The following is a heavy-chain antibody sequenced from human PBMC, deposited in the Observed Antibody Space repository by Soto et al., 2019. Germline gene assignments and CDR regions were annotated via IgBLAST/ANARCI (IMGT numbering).Heavy chain of an antibody. CDR3: AIRYDGSGPGAFDX. V-gene: IGHV5-51*01. J-gene: IGHJ3*02. CDR1: GYSFTSYW. D-gene: IGHD3-22*01. CDR2: IYPGDSDT. Sequence: GCLKISCEDSGYSFTSYWIGWVRQMPGKGLECMGIIYPGDSDTRYTPSLQGQVTISAYKSISTAYLQWSSVKASDTAMYYCAIRYDGSGPGAFDXWGQVTLVTVS.